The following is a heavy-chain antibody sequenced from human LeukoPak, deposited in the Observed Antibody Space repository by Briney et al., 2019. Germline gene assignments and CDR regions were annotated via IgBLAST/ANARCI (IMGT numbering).Heavy chain of an antibody. V-gene: IGHV4-4*07. D-gene: IGHD5-18*01. J-gene: IGHJ4*02. CDR1: GGSISSYY. Sequence: PSETLSLTCTVSGGSISSYYWSWIRQPAGKGLEWIGRIYTSGSTNYNPSLKSRVTMSVDTSKNQCSLKLSSVTAADTAVYYCARSAKAAGYSLNNWGQGTLVTVSS. CDR3: ARSAKAAGYSLNN. CDR2: IYTSGST.